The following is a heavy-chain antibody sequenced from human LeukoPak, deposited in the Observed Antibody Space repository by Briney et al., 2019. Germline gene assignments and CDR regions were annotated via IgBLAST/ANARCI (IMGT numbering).Heavy chain of an antibody. V-gene: IGHV3-48*03. CDR2: ISSSGSSI. Sequence: GGSLRLSCAASGFTFSSYEMNWVRQAPGKGLEWVSYISSSGSSIYYADSVKGRFTISRDNAKNSLYLQMNSLRAEDTAVYYCARAYYYDVSVTPDYWGQGTLVTVSS. D-gene: IGHD3-22*01. CDR3: ARAYYYDVSVTPDY. J-gene: IGHJ4*02. CDR1: GFTFSSYE.